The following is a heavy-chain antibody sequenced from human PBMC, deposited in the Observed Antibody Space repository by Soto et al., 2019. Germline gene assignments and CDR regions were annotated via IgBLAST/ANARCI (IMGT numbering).Heavy chain of an antibody. D-gene: IGHD3-10*01. J-gene: IGHJ4*02. CDR3: AKVRGGSGSLTPRVDF. CDR2: ISGGGDTT. V-gene: IGHV3-23*01. Sequence: EVQLLESGGGLVQPGGSLRLSCAASGFTFNNYAMTWDRQAPGKGLEWVSAISGGGDTTSYADSVKGRFTVSRDGSKNTLYLQMSSLRAEDTALYYCAKVRGGSGSLTPRVDFWGQGTLVTVSS. CDR1: GFTFNNYA.